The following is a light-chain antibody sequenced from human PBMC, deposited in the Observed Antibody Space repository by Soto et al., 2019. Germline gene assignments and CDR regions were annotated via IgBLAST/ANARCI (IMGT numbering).Light chain of an antibody. V-gene: IGLV1-40*01. J-gene: IGLJ2*01. CDR1: SSNIGAGYD. Sequence: QAVVTQPPSVSGAPGQRVTISCTGSSSNIGAGYDVHWYQQLPGTAPKLLLYGNSNRPSGVPDRFAGSKSGTSASLAITGLQAEDEADDYCQSYDSSLSGVVFGGGTKVTVL. CDR2: GNS. CDR3: QSYDSSLSGVV.